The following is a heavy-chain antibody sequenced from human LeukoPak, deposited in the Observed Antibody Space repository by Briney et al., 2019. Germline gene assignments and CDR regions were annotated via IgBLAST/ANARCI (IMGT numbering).Heavy chain of an antibody. J-gene: IGHJ4*02. CDR3: ALLMMYAIDFDY. Sequence: GSLRLSCVASGFTFRSYAMSWVRQAPGKGLEWVSTINSSGGSTYYADSLKGRFTISRDISKNTLYLQMNSLRAEDTAIYYCALLMMYAIDFDYWGQGTLVTVSS. CDR1: GFTFRSYA. D-gene: IGHD2-8*01. V-gene: IGHV3-23*01. CDR2: INSSGGST.